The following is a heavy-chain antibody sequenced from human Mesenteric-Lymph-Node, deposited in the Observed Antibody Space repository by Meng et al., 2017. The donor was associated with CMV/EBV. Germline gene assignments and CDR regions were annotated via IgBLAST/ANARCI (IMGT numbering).Heavy chain of an antibody. D-gene: IGHD3-16*01. CDR2: INHSGTT. V-gene: IGHV4-34*01. CDR3: ARRRGSGPIDY. CDR1: GESFSSYS. Sequence: LTCAVYGESFSSYSWTWIRQPPGKGLERIGDINHSGTTNYNPSLKSAVTISIDASNHHFSLRLTSATAADTAVYFCARRRGSGPIDYWGQGTLVTVSS. J-gene: IGHJ4*02.